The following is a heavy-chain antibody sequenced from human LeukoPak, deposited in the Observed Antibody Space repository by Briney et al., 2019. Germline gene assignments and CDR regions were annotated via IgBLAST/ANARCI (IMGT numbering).Heavy chain of an antibody. V-gene: IGHV4-4*07. Sequence: SGTLSLTCTVAGGSISSYYWSWIRAPAGKGLEGIGRIYTSGSTNYNPSLKSRVTISGDTSKNPFSLTLSSVTAADTAVYYCARKSYGMDVWGQGTTVTVSS. CDR1: GGSISSYY. J-gene: IGHJ6*02. CDR2: IYTSGST. CDR3: ARKSYGMDV.